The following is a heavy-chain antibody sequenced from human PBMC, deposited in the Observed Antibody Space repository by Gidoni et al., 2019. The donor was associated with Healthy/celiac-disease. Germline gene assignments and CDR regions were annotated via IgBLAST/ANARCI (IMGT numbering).Heavy chain of an antibody. Sequence: EVQLLESGGGLVQPGGSLRLSCAASGFTFSRYAMSWVRQAPGKGLEWVSAISGSGGSTYYADSVKGRFTISRDNSKNTLYLQMNSLRAEDTAVYYCAKGTYYDILTGYYDAFDIWGQGTMVTVSS. J-gene: IGHJ3*02. CDR3: AKGTYYDILTGYYDAFDI. CDR2: ISGSGGST. CDR1: GFTFSRYA. V-gene: IGHV3-23*01. D-gene: IGHD3-9*01.